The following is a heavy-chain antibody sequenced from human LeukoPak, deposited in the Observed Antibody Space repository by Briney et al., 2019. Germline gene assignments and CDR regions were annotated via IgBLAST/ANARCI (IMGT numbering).Heavy chain of an antibody. CDR3: ARRKSFVWVVVPAATNWFDP. V-gene: IGHV4-34*01. Sequence: SETLSLTCAVYGGSFSGYYWSWIRQPPGKGLEWIGEINHSGSTNYNPSLKSRVTISVDTSKNQFSLKLSSVTAADTAVYYCARRKSFVWVVVPAATNWFDPWGQGTLVTVSS. CDR2: INHSGST. D-gene: IGHD2-2*01. CDR1: GGSFSGYY. J-gene: IGHJ5*02.